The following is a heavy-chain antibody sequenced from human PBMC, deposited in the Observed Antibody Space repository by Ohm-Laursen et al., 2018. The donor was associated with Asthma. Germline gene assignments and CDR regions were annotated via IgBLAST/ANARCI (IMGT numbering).Heavy chain of an antibody. J-gene: IGHJ3*02. D-gene: IGHD2-15*01. CDR3: ARDCSGGSCYDHDAFDI. CDR2: IIPIFGTA. V-gene: IGHV1-69*13. CDR1: GGTFSSYA. Sequence: SVKVSCKASGGTFSSYAISWVRQAPGQGLEWMGGIIPIFGTANYAQKFQGRVTITADESTSTAYMELSSLRSEDTAVYYCARDCSGGSCYDHDAFDIWGQGTMVTVSS.